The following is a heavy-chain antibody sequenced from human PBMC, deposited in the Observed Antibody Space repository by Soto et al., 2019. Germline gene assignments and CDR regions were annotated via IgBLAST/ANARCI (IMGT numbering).Heavy chain of an antibody. D-gene: IGHD2-8*01. CDR1: GYTFTRYG. Sequence: QGQLVQSGGEVKKPGASVKVSCKASGYTFTRYGISWVRQAPGQGLEWMGWISGYNGDTKYAQKFQGRVTMTVDTSTTTAYMELRSLTSDDRAVYYCAKNGQPPYYYCGMDVWGQGTTVTVSS. CDR2: ISGYNGDT. J-gene: IGHJ6*02. CDR3: AKNGQPPYYYCGMDV. V-gene: IGHV1-18*01.